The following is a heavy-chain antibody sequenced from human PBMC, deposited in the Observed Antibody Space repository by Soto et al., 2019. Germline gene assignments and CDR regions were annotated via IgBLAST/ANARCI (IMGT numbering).Heavy chain of an antibody. D-gene: IGHD6-19*01. Sequence: PSETLSLTCIVSGGSISGSYWSWIRQPPGKGLEWIGYVHYSGSTNYNPSLKSRVTVSVDTSKNQFSLRLSSVPPADTAVHYCARGGWTNDYWGQGTMVTVSS. CDR3: ARGGWTNDY. CDR2: VHYSGST. J-gene: IGHJ4*02. V-gene: IGHV4-59*01. CDR1: GGSISGSY.